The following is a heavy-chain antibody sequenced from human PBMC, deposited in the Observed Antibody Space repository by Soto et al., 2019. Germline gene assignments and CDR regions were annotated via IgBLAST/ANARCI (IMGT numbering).Heavy chain of an antibody. CDR1: GGTFSSYA. Sequence: GASVKVSCKASGGTFSSYAISWVRQAPGQGLEWMGGIIPIFGTANYAQKFQGRVTITADESTSTAYMELSSLRSEDTAVYYCARSASSDIVVVPATYYYYGMDVWGQGTTVNVSS. CDR2: IIPIFGTA. J-gene: IGHJ6*02. CDR3: ARSASSDIVVVPATYYYYGMDV. V-gene: IGHV1-69*13. D-gene: IGHD2-2*01.